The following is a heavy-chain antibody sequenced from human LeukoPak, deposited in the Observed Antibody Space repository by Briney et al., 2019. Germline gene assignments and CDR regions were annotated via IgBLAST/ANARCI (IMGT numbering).Heavy chain of an antibody. CDR3: ASEFGGWYEQGGFDY. Sequence: PSETLSLTCAVYGGSFSGYYWSWIRQPPGKGLEWIGEINHSGSTNYNPPLKSRVTISVDTSKNQFSLKLSSVTAADTAVYYCASEFGGWYEQGGFDYWGQGTLVTVSS. V-gene: IGHV4-34*01. CDR1: GGSFSGYY. CDR2: INHSGST. J-gene: IGHJ4*02. D-gene: IGHD6-19*01.